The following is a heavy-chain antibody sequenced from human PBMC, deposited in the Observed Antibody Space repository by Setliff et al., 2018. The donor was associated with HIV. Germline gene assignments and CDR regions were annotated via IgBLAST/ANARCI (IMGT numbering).Heavy chain of an antibody. CDR3: ARARGSVGYYGSGTMYHMDV. D-gene: IGHD3-10*01. CDR1: GFTFSRYW. Sequence: GVSLRLSCTGSGFTFSRYWMSWVRQAPGKGLEWVSYISGTSGTMYYADSVKGRFTISRDNAKNSMYLQMNSLRVEDTATYYCARARGSVGYYGSGTMYHMDVWGKGTTVTVSS. CDR2: ISGTSGTM. J-gene: IGHJ6*03. V-gene: IGHV3-48*04.